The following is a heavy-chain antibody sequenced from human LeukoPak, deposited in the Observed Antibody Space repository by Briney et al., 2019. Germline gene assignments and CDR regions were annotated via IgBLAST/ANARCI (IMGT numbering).Heavy chain of an antibody. CDR3: VATERWLQWDY. CDR2: ISNSVST. CDR1: GASISSYY. J-gene: IGHJ4*02. Sequence: SETLSLTCTVSGASISSYYWSWIRQPPGKGLEWIAFISNSVSTNYNPSLKSRVTISLDTSRKQLSLRLGSVIAADTAVYYCVATERWLQWDYWGQGTLVTVSS. D-gene: IGHD5-24*01. V-gene: IGHV4-4*08.